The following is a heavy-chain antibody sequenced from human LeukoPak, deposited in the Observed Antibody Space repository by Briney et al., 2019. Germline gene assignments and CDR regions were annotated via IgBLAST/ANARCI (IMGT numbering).Heavy chain of an antibody. CDR2: ISGSGGST. CDR1: GFTFSSYA. Sequence: PGGSLRLSCAASGFTFSSYAMSWVRQAPGKGLEWVPAISGSGGSTYYADSVKGRFTISRDNSKNTLYLQMNSLRAEDTAVYYCANYLRTVTTNWFDPWGQGTLVTVSS. D-gene: IGHD4-11*01. V-gene: IGHV3-23*01. J-gene: IGHJ5*02. CDR3: ANYLRTVTTNWFDP.